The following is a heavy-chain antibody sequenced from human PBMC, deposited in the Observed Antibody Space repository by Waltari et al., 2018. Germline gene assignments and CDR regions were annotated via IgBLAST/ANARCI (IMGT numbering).Heavy chain of an antibody. Sequence: QAQLAQSGAAVKKPGSSVKVSCKASGGTFSSYAISWARQAPGQGLEWMGGIIPIFGTANYAQKFQGRVTITADKSTSTAYMELSSLRSEDTAVYYCARSPAAMPYYYYYMDVWGKGTTVTVSS. CDR2: IIPIFGTA. CDR3: ARSPAAMPYYYYYMDV. V-gene: IGHV1-69*14. CDR1: GGTFSSYA. J-gene: IGHJ6*03. D-gene: IGHD2-2*01.